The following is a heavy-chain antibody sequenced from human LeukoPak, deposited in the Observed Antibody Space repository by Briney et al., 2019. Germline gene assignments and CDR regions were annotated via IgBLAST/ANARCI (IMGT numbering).Heavy chain of an antibody. CDR1: GFSLSDHS. V-gene: IGHV3-7*01. Sequence: GGSLSLSCVASGFSLSDHSMSWVRQAPGKGLVWVATISQDGSQKYYVDPVKGRFTLSRDNAKNSLYLEMISLRAEDTAFYYCVRGPRAISLWGQ. D-gene: IGHD5-24*01. CDR2: ISQDGSQK. CDR3: VRGPRAISL. J-gene: IGHJ1*01.